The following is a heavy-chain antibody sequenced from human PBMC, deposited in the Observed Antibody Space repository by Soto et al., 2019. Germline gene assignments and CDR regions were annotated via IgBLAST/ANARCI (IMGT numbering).Heavy chain of an antibody. V-gene: IGHV3-7*03. Sequence: GGSLRLSCAASGFTFSTYWMSWVRQAPGKGLERVANIKQDGSENHYLNSVKGRFTISRDNAKKSLYLQMNSLRAEDTAVYYCASNGDYRFDYWGQGTLVTVSS. CDR3: ASNGDYRFDY. D-gene: IGHD4-17*01. CDR2: IKQDGSEN. J-gene: IGHJ4*02. CDR1: GFTFSTYW.